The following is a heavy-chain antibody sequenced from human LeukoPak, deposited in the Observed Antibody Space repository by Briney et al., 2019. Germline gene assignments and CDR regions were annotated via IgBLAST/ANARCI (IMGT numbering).Heavy chain of an antibody. CDR3: ARTRITMVRGVITPYGMDV. V-gene: IGHV4-34*01. Sequence: KPSETLSLTCTVSGGSINLYYWSWIRQPPGKGLEWIGEINHSGSTNYNPSLKSRVTISVDTSKNQFSLKLSSVTAADTAVYYCARTRITMVRGVITPYGMDVWGQGTTVTVSS. CDR2: INHSGST. J-gene: IGHJ6*02. D-gene: IGHD3-10*01. CDR1: GGSINLYY.